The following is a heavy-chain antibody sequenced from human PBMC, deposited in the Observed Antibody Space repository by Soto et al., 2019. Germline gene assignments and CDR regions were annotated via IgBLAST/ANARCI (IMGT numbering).Heavy chain of an antibody. CDR1: GFSLSTSGVG. D-gene: IGHD2-21*02. Sequence: QITLKESGPTLVKPTQTLTLTCTFSGFSLSTSGVGVDWIRQPPGKALEWLALIYWDDDKRYSPSLKSRLTITKDPSKNQVVLTMTNMDPVDTATYYCAHRLAGDPIDYWGQGTLVTVSS. J-gene: IGHJ4*02. CDR3: AHRLAGDPIDY. CDR2: IYWDDDK. V-gene: IGHV2-5*02.